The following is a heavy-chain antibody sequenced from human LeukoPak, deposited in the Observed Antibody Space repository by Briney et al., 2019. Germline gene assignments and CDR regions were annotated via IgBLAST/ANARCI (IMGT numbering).Heavy chain of an antibody. V-gene: IGHV3-66*01. D-gene: IGHD6-13*01. CDR3: ARVKKSIAAAGISRVPKSYAFDI. Sequence: PGGSLRLSCAASGFTVSNNYINWVRQAPGKGLEWVSLIYGSGSADYADSVKGRFTISRDNSMNTVYLQMNSLRAEDTAVYYCARVKKSIAAAGISRVPKSYAFDIWGQGTMVTVSS. CDR1: GFTVSNNY. J-gene: IGHJ3*02. CDR2: IYGSGSA.